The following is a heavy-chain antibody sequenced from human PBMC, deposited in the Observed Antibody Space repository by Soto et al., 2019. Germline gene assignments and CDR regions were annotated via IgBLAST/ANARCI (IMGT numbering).Heavy chain of an antibody. D-gene: IGHD4-4*01. CDR3: AKDRRDGYSAFDY. CDR2: ISGSGGST. J-gene: IGHJ4*02. Sequence: SLRKSFAYSRFAYIGYRISWEQKVPGKGLGCVLAISGSGGSTYYADSVKGRFTISRDNSKNTLYLQMNSLRAEDTAVYYCAKDRRDGYSAFDYWGQGTLVPVSS. V-gene: IGHV3-23*01. CDR1: RFAYIGYR.